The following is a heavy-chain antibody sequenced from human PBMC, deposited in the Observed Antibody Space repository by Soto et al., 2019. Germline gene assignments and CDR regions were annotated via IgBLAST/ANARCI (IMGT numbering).Heavy chain of an antibody. D-gene: IGHD5-12*01. CDR3: ARESSGYSSYFDY. Sequence: GGSLRLSCAASGLAFSNYWIHWVRQAPGQGLAWVSRISRDGSSTTYVDSVKGRFTISRDFAKNTVYLQMNSLRAEDTAVYYCARESSGYSSYFDYWGQGTLVTVSS. CDR2: ISRDGSST. V-gene: IGHV3-74*01. CDR1: GLAFSNYW. J-gene: IGHJ4*02.